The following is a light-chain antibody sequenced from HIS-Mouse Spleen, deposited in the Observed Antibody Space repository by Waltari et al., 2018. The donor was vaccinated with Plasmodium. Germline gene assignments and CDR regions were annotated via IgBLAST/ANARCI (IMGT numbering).Light chain of an antibody. V-gene: IGKV1-5*03. CDR2: KSS. CDR1: QSISSR. J-gene: IGKJ1*01. CDR3: QQSNSYSWT. Sequence: DIQMTQSPSTLSASVGARVTITCRASQSISSRLAWYQQKPGKAPKLLIYKSSSLESGVPSRFSGRGSGTEFTLTISSLPPDDFATYYYQQSNSYSWTFGQGTKVEIK.